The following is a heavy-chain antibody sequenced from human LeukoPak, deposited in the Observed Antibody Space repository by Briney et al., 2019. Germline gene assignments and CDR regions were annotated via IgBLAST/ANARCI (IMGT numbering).Heavy chain of an antibody. CDR3: ARLLMYDNSGYINY. J-gene: IGHJ4*02. D-gene: IGHD3-22*01. V-gene: IGHV4-39*01. CDR2: IYYSGSA. Sequence: SETLSLTCTVSGGSISSASYYWGWIRQPPGRGLEWIGTIYYSGSAYYNPSLKSRLTMSVDTSKNQFSLKLSSVTAADTAVYYCARLLMYDNSGYINYWGQGTPVTVSS. CDR1: GGSISSASYY.